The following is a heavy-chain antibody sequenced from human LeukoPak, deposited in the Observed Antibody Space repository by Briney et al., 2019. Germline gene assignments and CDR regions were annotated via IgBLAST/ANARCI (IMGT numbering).Heavy chain of an antibody. CDR3: ARDLGGDY. Sequence: ASVTLSCKASGYTFTVYYMRLVREAPGQGVEGMARINHDSGATNYAQKFQRRATMTKDTSITTAYMKLSRLTDDDTAVYYCARDLGGDYWGERSMVIVSS. D-gene: IGHD6-25*01. V-gene: IGHV1-2*02. J-gene: IGHJ4*02. CDR1: GYTFTVYY. CDR2: INHDSGAT.